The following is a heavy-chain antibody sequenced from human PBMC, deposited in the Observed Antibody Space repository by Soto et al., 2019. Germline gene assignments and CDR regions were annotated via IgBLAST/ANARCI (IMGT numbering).Heavy chain of an antibody. CDR1: GGSISPYY. CDR3: ARGNAATVTTTPLDI. D-gene: IGHD4-17*01. Sequence: PSETLSLTCTVSGGSISPYYWSWIRQPPGKGLEWIGYIFYTGSMNYNPSLKSRVTISLDTSKNQFSLKVRSVTAADTAVYYCARGNAATVTTTPLDIWGQGTMVTVSS. J-gene: IGHJ3*02. V-gene: IGHV4-59*01. CDR2: IFYTGSM.